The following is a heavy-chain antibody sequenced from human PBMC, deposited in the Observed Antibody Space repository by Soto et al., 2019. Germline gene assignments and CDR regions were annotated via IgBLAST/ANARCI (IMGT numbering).Heavy chain of an antibody. CDR2: VTGGDEST. V-gene: IGHV3-23*01. CDR3: AKDYSDYGRWFDP. Sequence: GGSLRLSCAASGFTFSTYAFSWVRQAPGEGLEWVSGVTGGDESTYYAESVKGRFTISRDDSKNTLYLQMSSLRAEDTAVYYCAKDYSDYGRWFDPWGQGILVTVSS. J-gene: IGHJ5*01. D-gene: IGHD4-17*01. CDR1: GFTFSTYA.